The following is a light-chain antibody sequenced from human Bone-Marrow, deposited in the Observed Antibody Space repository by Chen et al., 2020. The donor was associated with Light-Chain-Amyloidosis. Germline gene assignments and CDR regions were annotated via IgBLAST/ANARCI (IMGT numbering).Light chain of an antibody. Sequence: EIVLTQSPGTLSLSPGERATLSCRASQSVSSSYLAWYQQKPGQAPRLLIYGASSRATGIPDRFSGSGSGTDFTLTISRLEPEDFAVYYCQQYGSSWWTFDQGTKVEIK. CDR1: QSVSSSY. CDR2: GAS. CDR3: QQYGSSWWT. J-gene: IGKJ1*01. V-gene: IGKV3-20*01.